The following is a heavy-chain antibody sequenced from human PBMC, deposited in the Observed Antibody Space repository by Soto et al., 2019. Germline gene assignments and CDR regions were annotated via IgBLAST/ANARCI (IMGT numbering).Heavy chain of an antibody. CDR2: IIPILGIA. CDR3: ARAGCIQLLKYYYYHYGMDV. V-gene: IGHV1-69*02. J-gene: IGHJ6*02. CDR1: GGTFSSYT. Sequence: SVKVSCKASGGTFSSYTISWVRQAPGQGLEWMGRIIPILGIANYAQKFQGRVTITADKSTSTAYMELSSLRSEDTAVYYCARAGCIQLLKYYYYHYGMDVWGQGTTVTGSS. D-gene: IGHD2-2*01.